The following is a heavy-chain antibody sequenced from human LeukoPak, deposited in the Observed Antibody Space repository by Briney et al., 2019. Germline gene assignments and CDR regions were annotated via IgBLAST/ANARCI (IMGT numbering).Heavy chain of an antibody. Sequence: GGSLRLSCATSGFTFSSYWMSWVRQAPGKGLEWVANIKQDGSEKYFVDSVKGRFTISRDNAKNSLYLQMNSLRAEDTAVYYCARVGLRDDAFYIWGQGTMVTVSS. V-gene: IGHV3-7*01. CDR1: GFTFSSYW. CDR2: IKQDGSEK. D-gene: IGHD4-17*01. CDR3: ARVGLRDDAFYI. J-gene: IGHJ3*02.